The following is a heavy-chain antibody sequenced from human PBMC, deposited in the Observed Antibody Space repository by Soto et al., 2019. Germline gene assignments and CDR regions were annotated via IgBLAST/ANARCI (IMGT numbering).Heavy chain of an antibody. CDR1: GFIFSDLY. V-gene: IGHV3-11*01. Sequence: PGGSLRLSCAASGFIFSDLYMTWIRQAPGKGPEWLSYISGGGETIHYADSVKGRFTVSRDNARRSLYLQMNSLRADDTAVYYCASDPYYYASGYWGQGTLVTVSS. CDR2: ISGGGETI. D-gene: IGHD3-10*01. CDR3: ASDPYYYASGY. J-gene: IGHJ4*02.